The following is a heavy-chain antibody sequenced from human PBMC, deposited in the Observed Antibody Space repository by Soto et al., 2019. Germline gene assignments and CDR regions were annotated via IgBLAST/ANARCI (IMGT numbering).Heavy chain of an antibody. J-gene: IGHJ4*01. Sequence: PGGSLRLSCAASGFTFGSYWMHWVRQAPGKGLVWVSRIKTDGSETNYADSVKGRFTISRDSATSTLFLQMSSLRAEDTAVYYCARDRILGSGTYDNWGHGTLVTVSS. CDR1: GFTFGSYW. V-gene: IGHV3-74*01. CDR3: ARDRILGSGTYDN. CDR2: IKTDGSET. D-gene: IGHD3-10*01.